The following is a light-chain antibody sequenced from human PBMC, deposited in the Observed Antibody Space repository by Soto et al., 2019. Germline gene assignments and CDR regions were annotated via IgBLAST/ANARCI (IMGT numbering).Light chain of an antibody. Sequence: IVLTQSPGTLSLSPGEXATLSCRASQTVSRSALAWYQQKPGQAPRLLIYGASNRATGIPDRFSGSGSGTDFTLTISRLELEDFEVYYCQQYGNSPFTFGGGTKVDIK. CDR2: GAS. CDR3: QQYGNSPFT. J-gene: IGKJ4*01. V-gene: IGKV3-20*01. CDR1: QTVSRSA.